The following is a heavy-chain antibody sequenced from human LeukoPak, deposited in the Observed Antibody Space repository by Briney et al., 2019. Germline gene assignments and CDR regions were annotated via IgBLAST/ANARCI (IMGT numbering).Heavy chain of an antibody. D-gene: IGHD2-15*01. CDR2: ISGSGGST. CDR3: AKAAGGYCSGGSCYEVG. J-gene: IGHJ4*02. V-gene: IGHV3-23*01. CDR1: GFTFSSYA. Sequence: GGSLRLSCAASGFTFSSYAMSWVRQAPGKGLEWVSAISGSGGSTYYADSVKGRFTISRDNSKNTLYLQMNSLRAEDTAVYYCAKAAGGYCSGGSCYEVGWGQGTLVTVSS.